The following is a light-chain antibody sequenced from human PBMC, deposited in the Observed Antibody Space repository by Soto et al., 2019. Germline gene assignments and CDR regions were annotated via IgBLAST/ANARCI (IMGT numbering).Light chain of an antibody. CDR1: QSVSIK. Sequence: IVMTQSPATLSVSPGERATLSCRASQSVSIKLAWYQQKPCHAPRLLIYDTSTRATGIPARFSGSGSGTEFTLTISSLQSEDFAVYYCQQYNNWPPITFGQGTRLEIK. CDR2: DTS. J-gene: IGKJ5*01. CDR3: QQYNNWPPIT. V-gene: IGKV3-15*01.